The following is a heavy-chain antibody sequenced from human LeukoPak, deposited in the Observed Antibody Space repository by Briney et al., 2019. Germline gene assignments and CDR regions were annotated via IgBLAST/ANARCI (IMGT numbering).Heavy chain of an antibody. Sequence: SETLSLTCAVYGGPLSSFYWNWIRQPPGKGLEWIGESNHSGSTNYNPSLKSRVTISVDTSKDQFSLKLTSVTAADTAVYYCARGKFYDSSGYRPYYFYYYMDVWGKGTTVTVSS. V-gene: IGHV4-34*01. CDR2: SNHSGST. CDR1: GGPLSSFY. D-gene: IGHD3-22*01. J-gene: IGHJ6*03. CDR3: ARGKFYDSSGYRPYYFYYYMDV.